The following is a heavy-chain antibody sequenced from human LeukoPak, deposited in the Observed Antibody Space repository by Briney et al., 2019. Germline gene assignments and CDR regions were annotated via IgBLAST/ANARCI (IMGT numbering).Heavy chain of an antibody. CDR3: AKLDYDILTGYDTDFDY. CDR2: ISAYNGNT. V-gene: IGHV1-18*01. J-gene: IGHJ4*02. D-gene: IGHD3-9*01. Sequence: ASVKVSCKASGYSFISYGISWVRQAPGQGLEWMGWISAYNGNTNYAQKLQGRVTMTTDTSTSTAYMELSRLRSDDTAVYYCAKLDYDILTGYDTDFDYWGQGTLVTVSS. CDR1: GYSFISYG.